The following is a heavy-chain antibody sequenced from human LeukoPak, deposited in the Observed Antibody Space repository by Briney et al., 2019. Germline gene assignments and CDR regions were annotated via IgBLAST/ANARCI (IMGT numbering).Heavy chain of an antibody. J-gene: IGHJ6*03. D-gene: IGHD3-10*01. CDR1: GFTFSNYW. Sequence: GGSLRLSCAASGFTFSNYWMSWVRQAPGKGLEWVANIKQDGSEKYYVDSVKGRFTISRDNAKNSLYPQMNSLRAEDTAVYYCAREVSLVWTPDPYYMDVWGKGTTVTVSS. V-gene: IGHV3-7*01. CDR2: IKQDGSEK. CDR3: AREVSLVWTPDPYYMDV.